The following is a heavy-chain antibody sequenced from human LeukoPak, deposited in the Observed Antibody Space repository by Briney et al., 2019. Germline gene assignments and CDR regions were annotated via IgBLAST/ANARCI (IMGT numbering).Heavy chain of an antibody. D-gene: IGHD3-10*02. Sequence: PGGSLRLSCAASGFTFSPYWMHWVRQAPGKGLVWVSLINSDGSFIHYADSVKGRFTISRDNAKSSVYLQMNSLRAEDTAVYYCAELGITMIGGVWGKGTTVTVSS. CDR1: GFTFSPYW. CDR3: AELGITMIGGV. CDR2: INSDGSFI. V-gene: IGHV3-74*01. J-gene: IGHJ6*04.